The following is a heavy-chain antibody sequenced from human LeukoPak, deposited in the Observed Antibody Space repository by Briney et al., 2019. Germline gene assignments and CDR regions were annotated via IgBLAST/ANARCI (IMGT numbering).Heavy chain of an antibody. D-gene: IGHD3-9*01. CDR1: GFTFSSYA. CDR2: ISGSGGST. V-gene: IGHV3-23*01. J-gene: IGHJ4*02. CDR3: AKDSYDILTGYYQN. Sequence: GGSLRLSCAASGFTFSSYAMSWVRQARGKGLEWVSAISGSGGSTYYADSVKGRFTISRDNSKNTLFLQMNSLRADDTAVYYCAKDSYDILTGYYQNWGPGTLVTVSS.